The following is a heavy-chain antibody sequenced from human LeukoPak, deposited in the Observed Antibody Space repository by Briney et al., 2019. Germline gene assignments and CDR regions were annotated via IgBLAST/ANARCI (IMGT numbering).Heavy chain of an antibody. D-gene: IGHD1-1*01. CDR3: AQYNRPRAGNYYYYYYMDV. J-gene: IGHJ6*03. CDR1: RFTFSTYW. CDR2: INSDGSST. V-gene: IGHV3-74*01. Sequence: AGGSLRLSCAASRFTFSTYWMHWVRHAPGKGLVWVSRINSDGSSTGYADSVKGRFTISRDNAKNTLYLQMNSLRAEDTAVYYCAQYNRPRAGNYYYYYYMDVWGKGTTVTISS.